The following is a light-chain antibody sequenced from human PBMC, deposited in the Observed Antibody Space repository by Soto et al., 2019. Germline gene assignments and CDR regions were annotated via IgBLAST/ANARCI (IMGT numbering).Light chain of an antibody. V-gene: IGKV1-27*01. J-gene: IGKJ3*01. CDR1: QGISNY. CDR3: QKYNSAPLT. Sequence: DLPMTQSPSSLSASVGDRVTITCRASQGISNYLAWYQQKPGKVPKLLIYAASTLQSGVPSRFSGSGSGTDFTLTISGLQPEDVATYYCQKYNSAPLTFGPGTKVDIK. CDR2: AAS.